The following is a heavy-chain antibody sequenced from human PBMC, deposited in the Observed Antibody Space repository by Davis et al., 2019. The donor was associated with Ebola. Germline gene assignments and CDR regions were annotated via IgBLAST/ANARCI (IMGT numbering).Heavy chain of an antibody. J-gene: IGHJ4*01. CDR3: ASVDLTTVTICY. Sequence: PSETLSLTCAVYGGSFSGYYWSWIRQPPGKGLEWIGYIYYSGSTNYNPSLKSRVTISVDTSKNQFSLKLSSVTAADTAVYYCASVDLTTVTICYWGQGTLVTVSS. CDR2: IYYSGST. CDR1: GGSFSGYY. D-gene: IGHD4-17*01. V-gene: IGHV4-59*01.